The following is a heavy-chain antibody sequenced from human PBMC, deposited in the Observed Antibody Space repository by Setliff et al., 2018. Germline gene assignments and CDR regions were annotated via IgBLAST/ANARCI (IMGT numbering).Heavy chain of an antibody. Sequence: RLSCAASGFTFSTYWMSWVRQAPGKGLEWVANIKQDGSEKYYVDSVKGRFTISRDNAKNSLSLQMNSLRAGDTAVYYCASGKGVAAFDMWGQGTMVTVSS. D-gene: IGHD3-10*01. J-gene: IGHJ3*02. CDR1: GFTFSTYW. CDR2: IKQDGSEK. V-gene: IGHV3-7*01. CDR3: ASGKGVAAFDM.